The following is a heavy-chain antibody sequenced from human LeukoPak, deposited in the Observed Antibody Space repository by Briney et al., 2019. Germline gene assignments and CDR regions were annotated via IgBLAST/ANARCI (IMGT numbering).Heavy chain of an antibody. Sequence: PGGSLRLSCAASGFTFSNFRMNWVRQAPGKGLEWVANIKQDGSVKHYVDSVKGRFTISRDNTKNSLYLQMNSLRAEDTAVYYCAKEYGPTREYCSSTSCYVDYWGQGTLVTVSS. CDR1: GFTFSNFR. D-gene: IGHD2-2*01. CDR3: AKEYGPTREYCSSTSCYVDY. V-gene: IGHV3-7*01. J-gene: IGHJ4*02. CDR2: IKQDGSVK.